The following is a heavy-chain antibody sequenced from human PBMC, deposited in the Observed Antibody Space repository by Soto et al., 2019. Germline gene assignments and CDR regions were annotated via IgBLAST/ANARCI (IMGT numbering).Heavy chain of an antibody. V-gene: IGHV4-4*02. CDR1: DGFISSSNY. Sequence: SETLSLTCAFSDGFISSSNYWSWVRQPPGKGLEWIGQVYHNGGPSYNPSLRSRVTMSIDKSKNQFSLNLSAATAADTAVYFCVRHGGRLFDYWGPGHLVTVSS. J-gene: IGHJ4*02. CDR2: VYHNGGP. D-gene: IGHD2-15*01. CDR3: VRHGGRLFDY.